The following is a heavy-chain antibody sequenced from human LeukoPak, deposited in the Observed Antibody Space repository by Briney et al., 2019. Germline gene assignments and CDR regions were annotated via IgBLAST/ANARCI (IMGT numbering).Heavy chain of an antibody. CDR2: IQFDGSNK. CDR1: GFTFSSYG. V-gene: IGHV3-30*02. J-gene: IGHJ4*02. CDR3: AKPQGIAARLFDC. Sequence: PGGSLRLSCAASGFTFSSYGMHWVRQAPGKGLEWVAFIQFDGSNKYYADSVKGRFTISRDNSKNTLYLQMNSLRAEDTAVYYCAKPQGIAARLFDCWGQGTLVTVSS. D-gene: IGHD6-6*01.